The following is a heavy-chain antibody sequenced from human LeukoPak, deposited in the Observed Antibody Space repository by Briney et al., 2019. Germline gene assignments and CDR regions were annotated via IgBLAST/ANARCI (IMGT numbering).Heavy chain of an antibody. CDR2: IYYSGST. CDR1: GGSISSSNW. Sequence: PSGTLSLTCAVSGGSISSSNWWSWVRQPPGKGLEWIGYIYYSGSTNYNPSLKSRVTISVDTSKNQFSLKLTSVTAADTAVYYCTAGYTAMVFDYWGQGTLVTVSS. CDR3: TAGYTAMVFDY. D-gene: IGHD5-18*01. V-gene: IGHV4-4*02. J-gene: IGHJ4*02.